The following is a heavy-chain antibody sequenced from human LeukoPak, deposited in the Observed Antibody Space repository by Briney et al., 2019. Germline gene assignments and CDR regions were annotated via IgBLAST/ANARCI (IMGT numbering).Heavy chain of an antibody. CDR3: AKGLWFGEPLGGY. CDR1: GFTFSSYG. J-gene: IGHJ4*02. Sequence: PGRSLRLSCAASGFTFSSYGMHWVRQAPGKGLEWVAVISYDGSNKYYADPVKGRFTISRDNSKNTLYLQMNSLRAEDTAVYYCAKGLWFGEPLGGYWGQGTLVTVSS. CDR2: ISYDGSNK. D-gene: IGHD3-10*01. V-gene: IGHV3-30*18.